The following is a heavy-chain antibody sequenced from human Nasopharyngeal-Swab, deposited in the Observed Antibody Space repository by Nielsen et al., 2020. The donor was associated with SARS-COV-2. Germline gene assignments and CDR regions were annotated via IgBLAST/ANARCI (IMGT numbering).Heavy chain of an antibody. CDR2: IYSGGSST. V-gene: IGHV3-23*03. D-gene: IGHD3-3*01. CDR3: AKDPYYDFWSGYYFDY. CDR1: GFTFSSYA. Sequence: GESVKISCAASGFTFSSYARSWVSQAPEKGLEWVSVIYSGGSSTYYADSVKGRFTISRDNSKNTLYLQMNSLRAEDTAVYYCAKDPYYDFWSGYYFDYWGQGTLVTVSS. J-gene: IGHJ4*02.